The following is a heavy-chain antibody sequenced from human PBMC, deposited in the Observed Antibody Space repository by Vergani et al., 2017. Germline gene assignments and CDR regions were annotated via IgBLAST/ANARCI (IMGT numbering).Heavy chain of an antibody. D-gene: IGHD3-16*01. Sequence: VQLQESGPGLVKPPGTLSLTCAVSGVSIKSGFWWNWVRQPPGKGLEWIGQIYYTGITKYNSSLKSRVSMAVDTSKNQFSLNLTSVTAAYTAMYYCVGAQGGDVPHDKRGYCFYGMDVWGQGTTVTVSS. J-gene: IGHJ6*02. CDR3: VGAQGGDVPHDKRGYCFYGMDV. V-gene: IGHV4-4*03. CDR1: GVSIKSGFW. CDR2: IYYTGIT.